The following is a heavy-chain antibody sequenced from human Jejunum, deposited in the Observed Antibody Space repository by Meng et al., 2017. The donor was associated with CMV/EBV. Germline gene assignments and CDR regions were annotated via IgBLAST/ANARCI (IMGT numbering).Heavy chain of an antibody. Sequence: ASGGTFSSYTISWVRQAPGQGLEWMGRIIPILGIANYAQKFQGRVTITADKSTSTAYMELSSLRSEDTAVYYCASYLPTGSRYWFDPWGQGTLVTVSS. V-gene: IGHV1-69*02. CDR3: ASYLPTGSRYWFDP. J-gene: IGHJ5*02. CDR1: GGTFSSYT. CDR2: IIPILGIA. D-gene: IGHD3-16*02.